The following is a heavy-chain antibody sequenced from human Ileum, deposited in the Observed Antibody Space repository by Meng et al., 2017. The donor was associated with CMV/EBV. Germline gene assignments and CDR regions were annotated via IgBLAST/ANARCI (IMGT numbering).Heavy chain of an antibody. D-gene: IGHD1-14*01. V-gene: IGHV1-46*02. Sequence: ASVKVACKASGYVLNDYYMHWVRQAPGQGLEWIGVMYPSGDFTHYEQKFQGRVIMTRDTSTSTFYVELSSLTSEDTAVYYSARGGQLGILVYFELWGPGTLVTVSS. CDR1: GYVLNDYY. J-gene: IGHJ4*02. CDR3: ARGGQLGILVYFEL. CDR2: MYPSGDFT.